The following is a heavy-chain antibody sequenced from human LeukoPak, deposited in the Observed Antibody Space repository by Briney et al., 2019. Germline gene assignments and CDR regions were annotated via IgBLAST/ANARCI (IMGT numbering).Heavy chain of an antibody. CDR2: INHRGSS. V-gene: IGHV4-34*01. CDR3: ARGSSFDGYCSAGACDAGYYDS. D-gene: IGHD2-15*01. Sequence: SETLSLTCAVYGESFSAYFWNWIRQAPGKPLEYIGEINHRGSSHYNPSLKTRVTLSVDTSKKQFSLKLTSVTAADTAVYFCARGSSFDGYCSAGACDAGYYDSWGEGTPVTVSS. CDR1: GESFSAYF. J-gene: IGHJ4*02.